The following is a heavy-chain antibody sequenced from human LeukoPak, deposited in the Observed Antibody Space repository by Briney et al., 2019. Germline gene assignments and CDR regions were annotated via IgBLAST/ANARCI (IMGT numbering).Heavy chain of an antibody. V-gene: IGHV3-74*01. J-gene: IGHJ4*02. CDR1: GFTFRSYW. D-gene: IGHD2-21*02. CDR2: VIRDGSFT. Sequence: GGSLRLSCAASGFTFRSYWMHWVRQAPGKGLEWVSRVIRDGSFTNYADSVKGRFTISRDNAKNTLYLQMSSLRAEDTAVYFCVRDGGDFNFDYWGQGSLVTVSS. CDR3: VRDGGDFNFDY.